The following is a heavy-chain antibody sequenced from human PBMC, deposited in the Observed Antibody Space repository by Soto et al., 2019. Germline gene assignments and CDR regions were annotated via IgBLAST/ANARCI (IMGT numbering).Heavy chain of an antibody. CDR2: IWYDGSNK. CDR1: GFTFSSYG. D-gene: IGHD6-19*01. V-gene: IGHV3-33*01. J-gene: IGHJ4*02. CDR3: ARDSSGLDY. Sequence: QVQLVESGGGVVQPGRSLRLSCAASGFTFSSYGMHWVRQTPGKGLEWVAVIWYDGSNKYYADSVKGRFTISRDNSKNTLYLQMNSLRAEDTAVYYCARDSSGLDYWGQGTLVTVSS.